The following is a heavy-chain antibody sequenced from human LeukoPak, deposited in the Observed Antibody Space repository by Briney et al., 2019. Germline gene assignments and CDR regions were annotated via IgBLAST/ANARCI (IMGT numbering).Heavy chain of an antibody. CDR2: IDPSDSYT. CDR3: ATSLRGYSGYDWNY. J-gene: IGHJ4*02. Sequence: GASLQISCKGSGYSFTSYWISWVRQLPGKGLEWMGRIDPSDSYTNYSPSFQGHVTISADKSISTAYLQWSSLKASDTAMYYCATSLRGYSGYDWNYWGQGTLVTVSS. V-gene: IGHV5-10-1*01. CDR1: GYSFTSYW. D-gene: IGHD5-12*01.